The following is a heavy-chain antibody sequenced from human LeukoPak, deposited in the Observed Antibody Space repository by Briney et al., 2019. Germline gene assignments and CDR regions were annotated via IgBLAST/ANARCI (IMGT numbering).Heavy chain of an antibody. CDR1: GFTFSSYA. V-gene: IGHV3-30-3*01. J-gene: IGHJ6*03. D-gene: IGHD7-27*01. CDR3: ASPDPRINWGSGYYYYMDV. CDR2: ISYDGSNK. Sequence: GGSLRLSCAASGFTFSSYAMHWVRQAPGKGLEWVAVISYDGSNKYYADSVKGRFTISRDNSKNTLYLQMNSLRAEDTAVYYCASPDPRINWGSGYYYYMDVWGKGTTVTVSS.